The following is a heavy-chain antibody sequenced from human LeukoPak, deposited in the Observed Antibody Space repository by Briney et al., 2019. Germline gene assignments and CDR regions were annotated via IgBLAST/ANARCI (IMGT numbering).Heavy chain of an antibody. CDR3: ARGEEMVTIYRAFDI. V-gene: IGHV4-59*01. CDR2: IYYSGST. Sequence: PSETLSLTCTVSGGSISSYYWSWIRQPPGKGLEWIGYIYYSGSTNYNPSLKSRVTISVDTSKNQFSLKLSSVTAADTAVYYCARGEEMVTIYRAFDIWGQGTMVTVSS. J-gene: IGHJ3*02. CDR1: GGSISSYY. D-gene: IGHD5-24*01.